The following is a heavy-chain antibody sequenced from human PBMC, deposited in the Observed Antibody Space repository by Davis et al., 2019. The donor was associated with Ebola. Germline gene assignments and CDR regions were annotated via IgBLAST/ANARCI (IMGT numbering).Heavy chain of an antibody. V-gene: IGHV4-4*02. CDR1: GGSISSSNW. CDR2: IYHSGST. Sequence: MPSETLSLTCAVSGGSISSSNWWSWVRQPPGKGLEWFGEIYHSGSTNYNPSLKSRVTISVDTSKNQFSLKLSSVTAADTAVYYCAALVAGVDYWGQGTLVTVSS. J-gene: IGHJ4*02. D-gene: IGHD6-19*01. CDR3: AALVAGVDY.